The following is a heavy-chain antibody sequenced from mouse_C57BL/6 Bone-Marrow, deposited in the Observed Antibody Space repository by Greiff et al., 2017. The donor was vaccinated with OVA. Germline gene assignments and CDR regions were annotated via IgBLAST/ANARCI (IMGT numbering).Heavy chain of an antibody. CDR1: GFTFSDYG. Sequence: EVKLVESGGGLVKPGGSLKLSCAASGFTFSDYGMHWVRQAPEKGLEWVAYISSGSSIIYYADTVKGRFTISRDNAKNNLCLQMTRLRAEDTAMYYCARNWDYFDYWGQGTTLTVSS. CDR2: ISSGSSII. J-gene: IGHJ2*01. D-gene: IGHD4-1*01. V-gene: IGHV5-17*01. CDR3: ARNWDYFDY.